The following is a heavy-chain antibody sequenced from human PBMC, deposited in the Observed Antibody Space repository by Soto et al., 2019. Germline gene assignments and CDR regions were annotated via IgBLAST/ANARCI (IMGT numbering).Heavy chain of an antibody. CDR3: ARGLATLPVFAFDI. J-gene: IGHJ3*02. Sequence: QITLKGSGPTLVKPTQTLTLACTHSGISLSTSGVGLGWIRQTPGKALEWLALVYWNDDKHYSPSLKSRLTITKDTSKNQAILTMTNMDPVDTATYYCARGLATLPVFAFDIWGQGTVVTVSS. V-gene: IGHV2-5*01. CDR2: VYWNDDK. CDR1: GISLSTSGVG. D-gene: IGHD1-1*01.